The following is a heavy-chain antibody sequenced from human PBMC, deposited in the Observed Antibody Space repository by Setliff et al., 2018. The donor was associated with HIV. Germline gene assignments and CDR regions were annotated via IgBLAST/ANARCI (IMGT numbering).Heavy chain of an antibody. CDR1: GYSFTTYA. J-gene: IGHJ5*01. Sequence: ASVKVSCKASGYSFTTYAISWVRRAPGQGLEWMGMISPSGASTKYAQRLQGRVTLTGDTSSSTVYVELSSLRSDDTAVYYCARDFEGMSTIDGFEDWGQGTLVTVSS. D-gene: IGHD1-1*01. CDR3: ARDFEGMSTIDGFED. V-gene: IGHV1-46*01. CDR2: ISPSGAST.